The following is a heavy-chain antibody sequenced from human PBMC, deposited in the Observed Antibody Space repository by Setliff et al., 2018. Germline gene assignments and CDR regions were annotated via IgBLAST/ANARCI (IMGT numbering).Heavy chain of an antibody. CDR1: GFSLSTSGVG. CDR2: IYWDDDK. V-gene: IGHV2-5*02. D-gene: IGHD2-2*01. CDR3: ALSHCIISTGCKRVYFDY. Sequence: GSGPTLVNPTRPLTLTCTLSGFSLSTSGVGVGWIRQPPGKALEWLALIYWDDDKRYSPSLKSRLTITKDSSKNQVVLTMTDMDPVDTATYYCALSHCIISTGCKRVYFDYWGQGTLVTVS. J-gene: IGHJ4*02.